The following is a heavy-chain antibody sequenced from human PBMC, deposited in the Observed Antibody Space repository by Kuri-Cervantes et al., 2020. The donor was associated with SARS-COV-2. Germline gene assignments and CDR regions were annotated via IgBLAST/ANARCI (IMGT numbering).Heavy chain of an antibody. CDR1: GYTFSVFY. J-gene: IGHJ6*02. Sequence: ASGKVSCKASGYTFSVFYMHWVRQAPGQGLEWMGWINPYSGGTNSSQKFQGRVTMTRDTSISTAYMELSRLTSDDTAVYYCARDARGMDVWGHGTTVTVSS. V-gene: IGHV1-2*02. CDR2: INPYSGGT. CDR3: ARDARGMDV.